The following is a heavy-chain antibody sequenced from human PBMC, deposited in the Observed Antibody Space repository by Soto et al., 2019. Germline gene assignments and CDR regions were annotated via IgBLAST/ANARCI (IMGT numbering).Heavy chain of an antibody. CDR1: GGSISSSSYY. D-gene: IGHD3-22*01. V-gene: IGHV3-23*01. J-gene: IGHJ4*02. Sequence: ETLSLTCTVSGGSISSSSYYWGWIRQPPGKGLEWVSVISDRDGSTYFADSVKGRFTTSRDDSKSTLYLQMNGLRGDDTAIYYCAKAISDYYAPSDYWGQGTQVTVSS. CDR2: ISDRDGST. CDR3: AKAISDYYAPSDY.